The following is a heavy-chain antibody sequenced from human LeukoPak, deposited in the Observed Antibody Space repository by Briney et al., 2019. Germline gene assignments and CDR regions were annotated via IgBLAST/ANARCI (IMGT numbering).Heavy chain of an antibody. J-gene: IGHJ4*02. CDR3: ARVSKMATTLDY. V-gene: IGHV3-30*02. CDR1: GFTFNNYG. Sequence: PGGSLRLSCAASGFTFNNYGMHWVRQAPGKGLEWLAFIRYDGSNKYYADSVKGRFTISRDNSKNTLYLQMNSLRAEDTAVYYCARVSKMATTLDYWGQRTLVTVSS. CDR2: IRYDGSNK. D-gene: IGHD5-24*01.